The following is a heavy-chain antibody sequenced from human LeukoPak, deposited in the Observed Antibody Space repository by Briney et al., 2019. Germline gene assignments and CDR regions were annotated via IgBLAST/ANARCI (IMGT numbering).Heavy chain of an antibody. J-gene: IGHJ4*02. Sequence: PSETLSLTCAVYGGSFSGYYWSWIRQPPGKGLEWIGEINHSGSTNYNPSLKSRVTISVGTSKNQFSLKLSSVTAADTAVYYCARGDPIYDFWSGGDYWGQGSLVTVSS. CDR2: INHSGST. D-gene: IGHD3-3*01. V-gene: IGHV4-34*01. CDR3: ARGDPIYDFWSGGDY. CDR1: GGSFSGYY.